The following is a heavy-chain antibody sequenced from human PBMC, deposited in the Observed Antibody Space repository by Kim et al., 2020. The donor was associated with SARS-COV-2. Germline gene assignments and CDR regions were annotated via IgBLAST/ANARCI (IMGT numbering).Heavy chain of an antibody. CDR2: AYVGDSDA. J-gene: IGHJ6*03. CDR3: ARHVRYTGYYYMDV. V-gene: IGHV5-51*01. Sequence: GESLKISCTGSGYNFNRYWIGWVRQMPGKGLEWIGIAYVGDSDARYSPTFQGQVTISTDKSISTAYLQWSSLKASDTATYYFARHVRYTGYYYMDVWGNG. CDR1: GYNFNRYW. D-gene: IGHD5-12*01.